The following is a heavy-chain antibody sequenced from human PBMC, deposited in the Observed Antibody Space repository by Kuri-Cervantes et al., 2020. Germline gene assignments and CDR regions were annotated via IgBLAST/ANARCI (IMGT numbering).Heavy chain of an antibody. D-gene: IGHD2-2*01. Sequence: GGSLRLSCAASGFTVSSNYMSWVRQAPGKGLEWVSVIYSGGSTYYADSVKGRFTISRDNSKNTLYLQMNSLRAGDTAIYYCARGGGRVSPSAIGYAFDLWGQGTLVTVSS. J-gene: IGHJ3*01. CDR1: GFTVSSNY. CDR2: IYSGGST. CDR3: ARGGGRVSPSAIGYAFDL. V-gene: IGHV3-53*01.